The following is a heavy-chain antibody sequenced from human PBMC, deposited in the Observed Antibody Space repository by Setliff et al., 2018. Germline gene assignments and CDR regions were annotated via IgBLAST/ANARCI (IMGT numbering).Heavy chain of an antibody. Sequence: ASVKVSCKTSGYTFINYGLSWMRQAPGQGLEWMGWTSGYNGNTDYAQNLQGRVTMTTDTSTNTAYLELRSLRYDDTAVYFCARAPRLEWILPTFDYWGQGTPVTVSS. V-gene: IGHV1-18*01. CDR3: ARAPRLEWILPTFDY. D-gene: IGHD3-3*01. J-gene: IGHJ4*02. CDR1: GYTFINYG. CDR2: TSGYNGNT.